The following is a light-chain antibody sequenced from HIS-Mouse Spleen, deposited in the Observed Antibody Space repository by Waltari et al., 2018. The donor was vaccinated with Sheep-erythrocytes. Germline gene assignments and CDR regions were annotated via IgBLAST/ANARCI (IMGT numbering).Light chain of an antibody. J-gene: IGLJ2*01. CDR3: SSYTSSSTQV. Sequence: QSALTQPASVSGSPGPSITISSTATSSDVGGYNSVSWYQQHPGKAPKLMIYEVSNRPSGVSNRFSGSKSGNTASLTISGLQAEDEADYYCSSYTSSSTQVFGGGTKLTVL. V-gene: IGLV2-14*01. CDR2: EVS. CDR1: SSDVGGYNS.